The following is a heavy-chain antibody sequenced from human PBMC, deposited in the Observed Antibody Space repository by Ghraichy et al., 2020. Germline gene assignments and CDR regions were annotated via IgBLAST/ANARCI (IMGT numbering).Heavy chain of an antibody. J-gene: IGHJ4*02. V-gene: IGHV3-23*01. D-gene: IGHD2-21*02. Sequence: LSLTCAASGFTFSSYAMSWVRQAPGKGLEWVSAFSDSGGSTSYADSVKGRFTISRDNSKNTLYLQVSSLRAEDTAVYYCAKALKSAVTAGWLDYWGQGTLVTVSS. CDR1: GFTFSSYA. CDR2: FSDSGGST. CDR3: AKALKSAVTAGWLDY.